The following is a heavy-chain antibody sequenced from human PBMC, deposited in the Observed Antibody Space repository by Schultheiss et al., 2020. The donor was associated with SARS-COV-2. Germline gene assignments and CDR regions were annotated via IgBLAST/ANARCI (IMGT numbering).Heavy chain of an antibody. Sequence: GGSLRLSCAASGFTFSNAWMNWVRQAPGKGLEWVGRIKSKTDGGTTDYAAPVKGRFTISRDDSKNTLYLQMNSLRDEDTAVYYCARGGSSGSGIDHNWFDPWGQGTLVTVSS. V-gene: IGHV3-15*07. CDR1: GFTFSNAW. CDR2: IKSKTDGGTT. D-gene: IGHD3-10*01. J-gene: IGHJ5*02. CDR3: ARGGSSGSGIDHNWFDP.